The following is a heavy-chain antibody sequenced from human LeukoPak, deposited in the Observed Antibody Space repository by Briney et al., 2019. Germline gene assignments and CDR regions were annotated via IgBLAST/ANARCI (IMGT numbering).Heavy chain of an antibody. CDR3: AKNGWFGELSQRLDY. CDR2: ISYDGSNR. CDR1: GFTFSSYG. D-gene: IGHD3-10*01. Sequence: PGRSLRLSCAASGFTFSSYGMHWVRQAPGKGLEWVAVISYDGSNRYYADSVKGRFTISRDNSKNTLYLQMNSLRAEDTALYYCAKNGWFGELSQRLDYWGQGTLVTVSS. J-gene: IGHJ4*02. V-gene: IGHV3-30*18.